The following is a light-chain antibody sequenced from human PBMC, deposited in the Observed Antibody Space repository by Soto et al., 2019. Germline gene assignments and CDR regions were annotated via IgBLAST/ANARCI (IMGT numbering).Light chain of an antibody. V-gene: IGKV3-20*01. J-gene: IGKJ2*01. CDR1: HSVTSTY. CDR3: QQFSPSPLMYT. CDR2: GS. Sequence: ENLLTQPPVTLSLSPGDSATLSCRATHSVTSTYLAWYQQKPGQAPRLLIYGSTRATGIPDRFSGSRSGADFTLTIARLEPEDFAVYFCQQFSPSPLMYTFDQGTKLEIK.